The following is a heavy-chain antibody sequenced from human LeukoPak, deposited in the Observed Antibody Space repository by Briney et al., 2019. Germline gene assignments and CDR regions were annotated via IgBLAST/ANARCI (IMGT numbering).Heavy chain of an antibody. CDR3: ATTLPVDTAMAPVATLYYGMDV. D-gene: IGHD5-18*01. CDR2: ISAYNRDT. Sequence: ASVKVSCKASGYTFTNYGISWVRQAPGQGLEWVGWISAYNRDTKYGQKFQGRVTMTRDTSTSTVYMELSSLRSEDTAVYYCATTLPVDTAMAPVATLYYGMDVWGQGTTVTVSS. J-gene: IGHJ6*02. CDR1: GYTFTNYG. V-gene: IGHV1-18*01.